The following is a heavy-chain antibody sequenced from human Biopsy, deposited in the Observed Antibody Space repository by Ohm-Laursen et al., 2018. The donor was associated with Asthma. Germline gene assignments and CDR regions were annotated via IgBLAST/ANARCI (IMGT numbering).Heavy chain of an antibody. J-gene: IGHJ3*02. V-gene: IGHV1-3*01. Sequence: ASVKVSCKASGYTFINYAIHWVRQAPGQRLEWMGWINAGNGNTKYSQNFQGRVTISRDTSASTAYMDLSSLRSEDTAVYYCARTYYDFLTEQVNDAFAMWGQGTMVTVSS. CDR3: ARTYYDFLTEQVNDAFAM. CDR2: INAGNGNT. D-gene: IGHD3-9*01. CDR1: GYTFINYA.